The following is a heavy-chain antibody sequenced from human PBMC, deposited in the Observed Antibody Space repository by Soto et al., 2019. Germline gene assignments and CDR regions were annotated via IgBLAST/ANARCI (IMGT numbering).Heavy chain of an antibody. CDR2: INTNSDGT. CDR1: GYTFTGYY. V-gene: IGHV1-2*04. Sequence: ASVKVSCKASGYTFTGYYMHWVRQAPGQGLEWMGWINTNSDGTNYAQKFQGWVTMTRDTSISTAYMELSRLRSDDTAVYYCARDARGDEAPMDYWGQGTLVTVSS. CDR3: ARDARGDEAPMDY. D-gene: IGHD3-10*01. J-gene: IGHJ4*02.